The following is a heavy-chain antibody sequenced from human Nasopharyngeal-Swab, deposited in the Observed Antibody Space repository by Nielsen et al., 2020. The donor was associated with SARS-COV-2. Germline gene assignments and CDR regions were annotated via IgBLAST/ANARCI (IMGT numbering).Heavy chain of an antibody. J-gene: IGHJ4*02. Sequence: SVKVSCKASGYTFTSYAMHWVRQAPGQRLEWMGWINAGNGNTKYSQKFQGRVTITRDTSASTAYMELSSLRSEDTAVYYCARANIVVVPADPKGSDYWGQGTLVTVSS. CDR1: GYTFTSYA. D-gene: IGHD2-2*01. CDR2: INAGNGNT. V-gene: IGHV1-3*01. CDR3: ARANIVVVPADPKGSDY.